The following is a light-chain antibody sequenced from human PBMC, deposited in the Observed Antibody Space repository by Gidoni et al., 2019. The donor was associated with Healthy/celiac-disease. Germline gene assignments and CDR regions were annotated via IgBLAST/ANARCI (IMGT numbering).Light chain of an antibody. CDR1: QSVLYSSNNKNY. J-gene: IGKJ2*01. CDR3: QQYYSTPPT. V-gene: IGKV4-1*01. Sequence: DIVMTQSPHSLAVSLGERATINCKSSQSVLYSSNNKNYLAWYQQKPVQPPKLLIYWASTRESGVPDRFSGSGSGTDFTLTISSLQAEDVAVYYCQQYYSTPPTFGQGTKLEIK. CDR2: WAS.